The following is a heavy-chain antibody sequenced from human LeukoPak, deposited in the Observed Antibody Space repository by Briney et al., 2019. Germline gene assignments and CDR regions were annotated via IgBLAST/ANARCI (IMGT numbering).Heavy chain of an antibody. V-gene: IGHV3-64*01. CDR2: ISSNGGST. D-gene: IGHD3-22*01. J-gene: IGHJ4*02. Sequence: PGGSLRLSCAASGFTFSSYAMHWVRQAPGKGLEYVSAISSNGGSTYYANSVKGRFTISRDNSKNTLYLQMGSLRAEDMAVYYCARTYDSSGYSPPDYWGQGTLVTVSS. CDR3: ARTYDSSGYSPPDY. CDR1: GFTFSSYA.